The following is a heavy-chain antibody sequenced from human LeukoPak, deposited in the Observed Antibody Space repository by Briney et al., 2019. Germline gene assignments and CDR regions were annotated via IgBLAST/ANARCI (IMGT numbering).Heavy chain of an antibody. V-gene: IGHV1-3*01. J-gene: IGHJ1*01. D-gene: IGHD3-22*01. CDR2: INAGNGNT. CDR1: GYAFTSYA. CDR3: ARDHYYDSSGYGPFQH. Sequence: ASVKVSCKASGYAFTSYAMHWVRQAPGQRLEWMGWINAGNGNTKYSQKFQGRVTITRDTSASTAYMELSSLRSEDTAVYYCARDHYYDSSGYGPFQHWGQGTLVTVSS.